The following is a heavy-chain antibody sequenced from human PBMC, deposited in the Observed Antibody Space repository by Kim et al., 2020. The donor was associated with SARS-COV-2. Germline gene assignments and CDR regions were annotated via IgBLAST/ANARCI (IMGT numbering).Heavy chain of an antibody. CDR3: AKGGDYYDRRAPFDY. J-gene: IGHJ4*02. CDR2: ISYDGSNK. Sequence: GGSLRLSCAASGFTFSSYGMHWVRQAPGKGLEWVAVISYDGSNKYYADSVKGRFTISRDNSKNTLYLQMNSLRAEDTAVYYCAKGGDYYDRRAPFDYWGQGTLVTVSS. V-gene: IGHV3-30*18. CDR1: GFTFSSYG. D-gene: IGHD3-22*01.